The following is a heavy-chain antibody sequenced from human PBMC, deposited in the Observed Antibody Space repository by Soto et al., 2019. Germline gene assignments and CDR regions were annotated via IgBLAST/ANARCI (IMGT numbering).Heavy chain of an antibody. D-gene: IGHD2-15*01. J-gene: IGHJ6*02. CDR2: IYPGDSDT. Sequence: GESLKISCKGSGYSFTSYWIDWVRQMPGKGLEWMGIIYPGDSDTRYSPSFQGQVTISADKSISTAYLQWSSLKASDTAMYYCAKVGYCSGGSCSDDYYYYGMDVWGQGTTVTVSS. CDR1: GYSFTSYW. V-gene: IGHV5-51*01. CDR3: AKVGYCSGGSCSDDYYYYGMDV.